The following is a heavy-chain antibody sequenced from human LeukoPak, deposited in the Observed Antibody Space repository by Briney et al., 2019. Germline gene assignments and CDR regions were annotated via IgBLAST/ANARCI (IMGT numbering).Heavy chain of an antibody. CDR1: GFTFSKYA. CDR2: ISEGGTIT. J-gene: IGHJ4*02. CDR3: AKYHGGYPTAWGDS. V-gene: IGHV3-23*01. Sequence: GGALRLSCAASGFTFSKYAMNWVRQAPGKGLEWVSGISEGGTITFYADSVKGRFTMSRDNSKNTLYLQLNSLRVEDTAVYYCAKYHGGYPTAWGDSWGQGTLVTVSS. D-gene: IGHD1-26*01.